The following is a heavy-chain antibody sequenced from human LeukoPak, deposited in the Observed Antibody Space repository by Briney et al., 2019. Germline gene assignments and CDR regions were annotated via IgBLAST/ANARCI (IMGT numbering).Heavy chain of an antibody. Sequence: SETLSLTCTVSGYSISSGYYWAWIRQPPGKGLEWIGNIYHTGSTYYNPSLKSRVTISVDSSTNHFSLRLTSVTAADTAIYYCAAMTTVTMYSYFFDSWGQGTLLTVSS. CDR2: IYHTGST. CDR1: GYSISSGYY. D-gene: IGHD4-17*01. J-gene: IGHJ4*02. V-gene: IGHV4-38-2*02. CDR3: AAMTTVTMYSYFFDS.